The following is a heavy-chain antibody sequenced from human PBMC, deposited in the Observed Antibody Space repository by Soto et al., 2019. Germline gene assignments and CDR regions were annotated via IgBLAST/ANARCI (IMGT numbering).Heavy chain of an antibody. Sequence: QVQLVQSGAEVKKPGASVKVSCKASGYTFTSYAMHWVRQAPGQRLEWMGWINAGNGNTKYSQKFQGRVTITRDTSASTAYMELSNLRSEDTAVYYCARVGGYCSGGSCREPFDYWGQGTLVTVSS. CDR1: GYTFTSYA. CDR2: INAGNGNT. V-gene: IGHV1-3*01. D-gene: IGHD2-15*01. J-gene: IGHJ4*02. CDR3: ARVGGYCSGGSCREPFDY.